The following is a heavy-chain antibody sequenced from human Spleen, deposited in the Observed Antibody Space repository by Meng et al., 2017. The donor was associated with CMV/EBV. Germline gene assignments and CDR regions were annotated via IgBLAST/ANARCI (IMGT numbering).Heavy chain of an antibody. V-gene: IGHV4-4*02. J-gene: IGHJ5*02. D-gene: IGHD1-26*01. CDR3: ARVGATHGWFDP. Sequence: AVLGGSIRSSNWWSWARQHPGKGREWMGESYHSGSTNYNPSLKSRVTISVDKSKNQFSLKLSSVTAADTAVYYCARVGATHGWFDPWGQGTLVTVSS. CDR2: SYHSGST. CDR1: GGSIRSSNW.